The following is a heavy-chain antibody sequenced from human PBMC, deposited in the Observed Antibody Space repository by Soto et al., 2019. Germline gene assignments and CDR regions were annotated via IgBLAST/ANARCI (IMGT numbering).Heavy chain of an antibody. CDR3: ARYRREAVAGYTLDN. J-gene: IGHJ4*02. Sequence: KTXETLSLTCTVSGGSISSNYWTWIRQPPGKGLEWIGYVYNSGSTNYNPSLKSRVTISEDTSKSQFSLKVNSMTAADTAVYYCARYRREAVAGYTLDNWGQGILVTVPS. V-gene: IGHV4-59*01. D-gene: IGHD6-13*01. CDR2: VYNSGST. CDR1: GGSISSNY.